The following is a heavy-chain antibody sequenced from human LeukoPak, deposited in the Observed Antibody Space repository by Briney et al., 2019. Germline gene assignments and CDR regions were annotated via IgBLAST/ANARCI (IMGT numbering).Heavy chain of an antibody. CDR2: IYYSGST. CDR1: GGSISSYY. D-gene: IGHD5-24*01. CDR3: ASRDGYQPYGYYFDY. J-gene: IGHJ4*02. V-gene: IGHV4-59*12. Sequence: SETLSLTCTVSGGSISSYYWSWIRQPPGKGLEWIGYIYYSGSTNYNPSLKSRVTISVDTSKNQFSLKLSSVTAADTAVYYCASRDGYQPYGYYFDYWGQGTLVTVSS.